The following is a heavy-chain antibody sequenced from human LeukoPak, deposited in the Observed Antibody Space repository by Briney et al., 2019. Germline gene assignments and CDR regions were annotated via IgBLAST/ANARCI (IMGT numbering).Heavy chain of an antibody. CDR2: IKSDGSAT. V-gene: IGHV3-74*03. Sequence: GGSLRLSCAASGFTFSTYWMHWVRQAPGKGLVWVSRIKSDGSATTYADFVKGRLTVSRDNAKNTLYLQMSSLRAEDTAMYFCARVGGRGSIGGDCWGQGTLVTVSS. CDR3: ARVGGRGSIGGDC. J-gene: IGHJ4*02. D-gene: IGHD3-10*01. CDR1: GFTFSTYW.